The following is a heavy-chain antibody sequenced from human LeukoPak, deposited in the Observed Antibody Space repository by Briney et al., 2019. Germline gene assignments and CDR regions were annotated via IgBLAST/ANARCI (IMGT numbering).Heavy chain of an antibody. CDR1: GYTFISYG. V-gene: IGHV1-18*01. D-gene: IGHD3-10*01. CDR2: ISTYNGNT. J-gene: IGHJ4*02. CDR3: ARDLTLGFGELLNYFDY. Sequence: ASVKVSCKASGYTFISYGIGWVRQAPGQGLEWMGWISTYNGNTNYAQILQGRVTVTTDTSTSTAYMELRSLTSDDTAVYYCARDLTLGFGELLNYFDYWGQGTLVTVSS.